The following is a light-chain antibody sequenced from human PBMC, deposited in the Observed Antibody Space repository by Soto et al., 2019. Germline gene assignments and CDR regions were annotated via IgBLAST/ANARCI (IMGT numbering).Light chain of an antibody. CDR1: QSVSSN. Sequence: EIGLTKSPSTLSLYPGERATLSCRASQSVSSNLAWYQQKPGQAPRLLIYGASTRATGIPARFSGSGSGTEFTLTISSLQAGDVAVYYRKESDIWLKTFGQGAKVDI. CDR3: KESDIWLKT. CDR2: GAS. J-gene: IGKJ1*01. V-gene: IGKV3-15*01.